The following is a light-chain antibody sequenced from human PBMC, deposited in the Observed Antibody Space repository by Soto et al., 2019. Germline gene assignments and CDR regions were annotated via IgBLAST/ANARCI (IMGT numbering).Light chain of an antibody. CDR1: QSVSSY. V-gene: IGKV1-39*01. Sequence: DIPMTQSPSSLSASVGDRVTITCRASQSVSSYLNWYQQKVGKAPNLLIYAASSLQSGVPSRFSGSGSGTDFTLTISSLQPEDFATYYCQQSYTSPHTFGQGTTLEIK. CDR2: AAS. J-gene: IGKJ2*01. CDR3: QQSYTSPHT.